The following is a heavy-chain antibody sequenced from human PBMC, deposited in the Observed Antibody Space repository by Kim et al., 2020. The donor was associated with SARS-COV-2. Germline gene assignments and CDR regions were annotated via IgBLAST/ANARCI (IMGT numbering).Heavy chain of an antibody. J-gene: IGHJ6*02. Sequence: ASVKVSCKASGYTFTSYAMNWVRQAPGQGLEWMGWINTNTGNPTYAQGFTGRFVFSLDTSVSTAYLQISSLKPDDTAVYYCAIDPASESGGYYYHYGMDVWGQGTTVTVSS. V-gene: IGHV7-4-1*02. CDR1: GYTFTSYA. CDR2: INTNTGNP. D-gene: IGHD6-19*01. CDR3: AIDPASESGGYYYHYGMDV.